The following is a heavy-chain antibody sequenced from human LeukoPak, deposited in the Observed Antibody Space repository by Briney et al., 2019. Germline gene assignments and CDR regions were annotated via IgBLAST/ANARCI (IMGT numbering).Heavy chain of an antibody. J-gene: IGHJ4*02. CDR1: GFTFSSYS. CDR2: ISSSSYI. CDR3: ASDYDFWSGYIFDY. Sequence: GGSLRLSCAASGFTFSSYSMNWVRQAPGKGLEWVSSISSSSYIYYADSVKGRFTISRDNAKNSLYLQMNSLRAEDTAVYYCASDYDFWSGYIFDYWGQGTLVTVSS. D-gene: IGHD3-3*01. V-gene: IGHV3-21*01.